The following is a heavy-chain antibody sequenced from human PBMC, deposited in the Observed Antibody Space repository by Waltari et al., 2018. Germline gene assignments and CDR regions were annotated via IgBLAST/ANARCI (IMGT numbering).Heavy chain of an antibody. CDR1: GGSFSGYY. D-gene: IGHD6-19*01. CDR3: ARGWGYSSGWYGVGYFDY. V-gene: IGHV4-34*01. CDR2: INHSGST. J-gene: IGHJ4*02. Sequence: QVQLQQWGAGLLKPSETLSLTCAVYGGSFSGYYWSWIRQPPGKGLEWIGEINHSGSTNYNPSLKSRVTISVDTSKNQFSLKLSSVTAADTAVYYCARGWGYSSGWYGVGYFDYWGQGTLVTVSS.